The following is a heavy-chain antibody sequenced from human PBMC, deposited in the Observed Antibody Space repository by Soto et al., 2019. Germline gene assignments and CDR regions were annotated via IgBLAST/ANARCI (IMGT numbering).Heavy chain of an antibody. D-gene: IGHD6-13*01. CDR2: INHSGST. V-gene: IGHV4-34*01. CDR3: ARAPSWYGWFDP. Sequence: SETLSLTCAVYGGSFSGYYWSWIRQPPGKGLEWIGEINHSGSTNYNPSLKSRVTISVDTFKNQFSLKLSSVTAADTAVYYCARAPSWYGWFDPWGQGTLVTVSS. CDR1: GGSFSGYY. J-gene: IGHJ5*02.